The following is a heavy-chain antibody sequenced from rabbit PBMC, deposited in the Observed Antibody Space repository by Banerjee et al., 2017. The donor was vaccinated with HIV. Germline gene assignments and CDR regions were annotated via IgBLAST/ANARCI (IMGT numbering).Heavy chain of an antibody. Sequence: QEQLEESGGGLVKPEGSLTLTCTASGFSFSKSYYMCWVRQAPGKGLEWIRCIGIGSGTTYYASWAKGRFTITKASSTTVTLQMTSLTAADTATYFCARGGVGSTGYTYAFDPWGQGTLVTVS. D-gene: IGHD1-1*01. V-gene: IGHV1S45*01. CDR1: GFSFSKSYY. CDR2: IGIGSGTT. CDR3: ARGGVGSTGYTYAFDP. J-gene: IGHJ2*01.